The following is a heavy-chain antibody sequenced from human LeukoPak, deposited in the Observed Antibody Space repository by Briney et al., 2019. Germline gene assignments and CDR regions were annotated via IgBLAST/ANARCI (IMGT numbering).Heavy chain of an antibody. Sequence: ASVKVSCKVSGYTLTELSMHWVRQAPGKGLEWMGGFDPEDGETIYAQKFQGRVTMTEDTSTDTAYMELSSLRSEDTAVYYCATWGGAHAEFDYWGQGTLVTVSS. CDR3: ATWGGAHAEFDY. V-gene: IGHV1-24*01. D-gene: IGHD3-10*01. CDR1: GYTLTELS. CDR2: FDPEDGET. J-gene: IGHJ4*02.